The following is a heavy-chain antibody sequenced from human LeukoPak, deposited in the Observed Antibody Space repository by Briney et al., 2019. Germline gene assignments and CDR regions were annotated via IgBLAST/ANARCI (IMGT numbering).Heavy chain of an antibody. CDR1: GGSISSYY. CDR3: AGEISTHCGGDCYGYNWFDP. Sequence: PSETPSLTCTVSGGSISSYYWSWLRQPAGKGLEWIGRIYTSGSTNYNPSLKSRVTMSVDTSKNQFSLKLSSVTAADTAVYYCAGEISTHCGGDCYGYNWFDPWGQGTLVTVSS. CDR2: IYTSGST. D-gene: IGHD2-21*01. J-gene: IGHJ5*02. V-gene: IGHV4-4*07.